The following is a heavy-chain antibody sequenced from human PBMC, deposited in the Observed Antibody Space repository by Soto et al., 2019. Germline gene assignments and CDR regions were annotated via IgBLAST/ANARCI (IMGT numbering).Heavy chain of an antibody. CDR1: GGTFSSYA. D-gene: IGHD3-3*01. CDR2: IIPIFGTA. V-gene: IGHV1-69*13. CDR3: ARGTVKIFGVVTAHDAFDI. J-gene: IGHJ3*02. Sequence: ASVKVSCKASGGTFSSYAISWVRQAPGQGLEWMGGIIPIFGTANYAQKFQGRVTITADESTSTAYMELSSLRSEDTAVYYCARGTVKIFGVVTAHDAFDIWGQGTMVTVSS.